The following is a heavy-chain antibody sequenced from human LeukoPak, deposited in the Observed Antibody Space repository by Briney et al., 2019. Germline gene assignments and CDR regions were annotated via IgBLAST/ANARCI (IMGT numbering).Heavy chain of an antibody. D-gene: IGHD7-27*01. CDR3: AREVRLTGDDY. CDR2: ISSSSSYI. CDR1: GFTFSSYS. J-gene: IGHJ4*02. V-gene: IGHV3-21*01. Sequence: GGSLRLSCAASGFTFSSYSMNWVRQAPGKGLEWVSSISSSSSYIYYADSVKGRFTISRDNAKNSLCLQMNSLRAEDTAVYYCAREVRLTGDDYWGQGTLVTVSS.